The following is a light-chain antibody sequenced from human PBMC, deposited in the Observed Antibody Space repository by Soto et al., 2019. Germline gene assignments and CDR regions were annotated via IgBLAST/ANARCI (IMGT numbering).Light chain of an antibody. Sequence: DIQLTQSPSSLSASVGDRVTITCRASQSINIYLTWYQQKPGKAPNLLVYTASYLQSGVPSRFSGSGSGTDFTLTISSLQPEDFATYYCQHSHSSPYTFGQGTKLEI. V-gene: IGKV1-39*01. CDR2: TAS. CDR3: QHSHSSPYT. J-gene: IGKJ2*01. CDR1: QSINIY.